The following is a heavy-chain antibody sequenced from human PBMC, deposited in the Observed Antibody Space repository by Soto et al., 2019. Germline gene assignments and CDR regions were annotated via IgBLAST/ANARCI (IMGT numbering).Heavy chain of an antibody. CDR1: GFTLSGRS. V-gene: IGHV3-74*01. Sequence: EVQLVESGGGLVQPGGSLRLSCAASGFTLSGRSMHWVRQAPGKGLVWVSGIDNAGTDSTYADSVKGRFTSSRDNAKNMLYLQMNSLRVEDTAGYYCARGWFGPEVWGKGTTVTVSS. CDR3: ARGWFGPEV. J-gene: IGHJ6*04. D-gene: IGHD3-10*01. CDR2: IDNAGTDS.